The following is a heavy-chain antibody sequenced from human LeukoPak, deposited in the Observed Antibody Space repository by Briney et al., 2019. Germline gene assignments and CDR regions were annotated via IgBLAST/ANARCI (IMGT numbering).Heavy chain of an antibody. CDR2: IYYTGST. J-gene: IGHJ5*02. CDR1: GGSIINYY. Sequence: PSETLSLTCTVSGGSIINYYWNWIRQPPGKGLEWIGYIYYTGSTNYNPSLKSRVTISLDTSKNQFSLKLSSVTAADTAVYYCARDRWFDTWGQGTLVTVSS. V-gene: IGHV4-59*01. CDR3: ARDRWFDT.